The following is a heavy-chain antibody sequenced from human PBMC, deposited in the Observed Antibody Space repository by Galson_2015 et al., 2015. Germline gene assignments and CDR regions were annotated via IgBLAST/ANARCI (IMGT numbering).Heavy chain of an antibody. Sequence: SLRLSCAASGFTFNSYAMSWVRQAPGKGLEWVAGISGSGGSTYYADPVKGRFTISRDNSKNTLYLLMNSLRAEDTAVYYCAKAIAVSWGAFDHWGQGTLVTVSS. V-gene: IGHV3-23*01. D-gene: IGHD6-19*01. CDR1: GFTFNSYA. J-gene: IGHJ4*01. CDR2: ISGSGGST. CDR3: AKAIAVSWGAFDH.